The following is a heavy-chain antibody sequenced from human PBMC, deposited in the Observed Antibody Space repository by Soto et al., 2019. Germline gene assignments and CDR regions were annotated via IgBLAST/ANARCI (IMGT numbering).Heavy chain of an antibody. CDR1: GFTFSSYA. CDR3: ARSHHQPLMGISYYYYYYGMDV. D-gene: IGHD2-8*01. V-gene: IGHV3-30-3*01. J-gene: IGHJ6*02. Sequence: GGSLRLSCAASGFTFSSYAMHWVRQAPGKGLEWVAVISYDGSNKYYADSVKGRFTISRDNSKNTLYLQMNSLRAEDTAVYYCARSHHQPLMGISYYYYYYGMDVWGQGTTVTVSS. CDR2: ISYDGSNK.